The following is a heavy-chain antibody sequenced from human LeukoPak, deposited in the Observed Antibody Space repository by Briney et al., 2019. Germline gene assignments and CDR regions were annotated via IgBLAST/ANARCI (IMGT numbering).Heavy chain of an antibody. J-gene: IGHJ6*02. Sequence: SETLSLTCAVYGGSFSGHYWSWIRQPPGKGLEWIGEINHSGSTNYNPSLKSRVTISVDTSKNQFSLKLSSVTAADTAVYYCARGAEYCSSTSCYPAGYYYYGMDVWGQGTTVTVSS. V-gene: IGHV4-34*01. CDR3: ARGAEYCSSTSCYPAGYYYYGMDV. CDR2: INHSGST. CDR1: GGSFSGHY. D-gene: IGHD2-2*01.